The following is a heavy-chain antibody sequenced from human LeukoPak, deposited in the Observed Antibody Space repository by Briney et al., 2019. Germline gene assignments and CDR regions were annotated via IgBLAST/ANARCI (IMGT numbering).Heavy chain of an antibody. Sequence: SQTLSLTCIVSGGSISSGGYYWSWIRQHPGKGLEWIGFIYYTGRTYYNPSLKSRVTISVDTSKNQFSLKLTSVTAADTAVYFCARASAYYNILTGYLDWFDPWGQGTLVTVSS. CDR3: ARASAYYNILTGYLDWFDP. D-gene: IGHD3-9*01. J-gene: IGHJ5*02. CDR1: GGSISSGGYY. V-gene: IGHV4-31*03. CDR2: IYYTGRT.